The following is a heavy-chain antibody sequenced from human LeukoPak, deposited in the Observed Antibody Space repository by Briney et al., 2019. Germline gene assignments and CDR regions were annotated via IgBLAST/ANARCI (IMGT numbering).Heavy chain of an antibody. D-gene: IGHD1-1*01. CDR3: ASNTIMYNWSDDAFDI. Sequence: SETLSLTCTVSGGSISSSSYYWGWIRQPPGKGLEWIGSIYYSGSTYYNPSLKSRVTISVDTSKNQFSLKLSSVTAADTAVYYCASNTIMYNWSDDAFDIWGQGTMVTVSS. V-gene: IGHV4-39*01. CDR1: GGSISSSSYY. J-gene: IGHJ3*02. CDR2: IYYSGST.